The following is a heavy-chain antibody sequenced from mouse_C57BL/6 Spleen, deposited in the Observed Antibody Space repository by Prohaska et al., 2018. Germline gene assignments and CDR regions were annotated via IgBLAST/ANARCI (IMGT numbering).Heavy chain of an antibody. CDR1: GYTFTSYW. V-gene: IGHV1-5*01. CDR3: TRGGYSNRFAY. CDR2: IYPGNSDT. D-gene: IGHD2-5*01. J-gene: IGHJ3*01. Sequence: EVQLQQSGTVLARPGASVKMSCKTSGYTFTSYWMHWVKQRPGQGLEWIGDIYPGNSDTSYKQKFKGKAKLTAVTAASTAYMELSSLTNEDSAVYYCTRGGYSNRFAYWGQGTLVTVSA.